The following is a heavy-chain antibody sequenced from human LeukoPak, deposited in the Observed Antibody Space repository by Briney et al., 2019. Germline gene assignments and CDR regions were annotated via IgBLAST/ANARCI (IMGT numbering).Heavy chain of an antibody. CDR2: VISHSGST. D-gene: IGHD5-18*01. Sequence: ASVKVSCKASGYTFSGYNMHWVRQAPGQGLEWMGRVISHSGSTNYAPRFQGRVTMTRDTSTSTAYMELSRLKSDDTAVYYCARGYNYGHDYWGQGTLVTVSS. CDR1: GYTFSGYN. J-gene: IGHJ4*02. CDR3: ARGYNYGHDY. V-gene: IGHV1-2*06.